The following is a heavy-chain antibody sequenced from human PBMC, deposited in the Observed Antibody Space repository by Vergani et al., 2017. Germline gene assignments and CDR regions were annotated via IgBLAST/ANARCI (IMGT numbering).Heavy chain of an antibody. V-gene: IGHV1-46*01. Sequence: QVPLVQSGAEVKKPGASVKVSCKASGYTFTSYYMHWVRQAPGQGLEWMGIINPSGGSTSYAQKFQGRVTMTRDTSTSTVYLGLSSLRSEATAVYYCAREGFGGVIVPFYYGMDVWGQGTTVTVSS. J-gene: IGHJ6*02. D-gene: IGHD3-16*02. CDR1: GYTFTSYY. CDR3: AREGFGGVIVPFYYGMDV. CDR2: INPSGGST.